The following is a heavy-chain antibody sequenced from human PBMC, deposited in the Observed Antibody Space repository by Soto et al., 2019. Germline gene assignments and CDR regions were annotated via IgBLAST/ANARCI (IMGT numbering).Heavy chain of an antibody. V-gene: IGHV3-33*01. Sequence: GGSLRLSCAASGFTFSSYGMHWVRQAPGKGLEWVAVIWYDGSNKYYADSVKGRFTISRDNSKNTLYLQMNSLRAEDTAVYYCARPTDYYDSSGYQYYFDYWGQGTLVTVS. CDR1: GFTFSSYG. CDR3: ARPTDYYDSSGYQYYFDY. CDR2: IWYDGSNK. J-gene: IGHJ4*02. D-gene: IGHD3-22*01.